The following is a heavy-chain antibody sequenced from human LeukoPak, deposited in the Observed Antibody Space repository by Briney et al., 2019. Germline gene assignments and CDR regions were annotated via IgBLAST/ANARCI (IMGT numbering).Heavy chain of an antibody. CDR2: VSDCGGRT. V-gene: IGHV3-23*01. Sequence: GGSLRLSCAASGFTFSSYAMSWVRQAPRKGLDWVSTVSDCGGRTSYADSVKGRFTVSRDNSSDTLYLQMISLRAEDKAVYYCGEGHGAHGTGFDYWGQGTLVTVSS. CDR1: GFTFSSYA. D-gene: IGHD4/OR15-4a*01. J-gene: IGHJ4*02. CDR3: GEGHGAHGTGFDY.